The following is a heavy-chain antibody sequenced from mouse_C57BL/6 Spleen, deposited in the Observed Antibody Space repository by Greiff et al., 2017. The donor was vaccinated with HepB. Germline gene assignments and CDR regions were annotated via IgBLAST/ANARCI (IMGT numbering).Heavy chain of an antibody. CDR1: GYAFSSYW. CDR2: IYPGDGDT. CDR3: ARLGDGYYNYYAMDY. Sequence: VKLMESGAELVKPGASVKISCKASGYAFSSYWMNWVKQRPGKGLEWIGQIYPGDGDTNYNGKFKGKATLTADKSSSTAYMQLSSLTSEDSAVYFCARLGDGYYNYYAMDYWGQGTSVTVSS. J-gene: IGHJ4*01. D-gene: IGHD2-3*01. V-gene: IGHV1-80*01.